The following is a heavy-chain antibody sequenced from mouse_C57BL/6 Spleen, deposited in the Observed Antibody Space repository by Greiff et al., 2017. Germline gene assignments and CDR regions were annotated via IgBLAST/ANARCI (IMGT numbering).Heavy chain of an antibody. V-gene: IGHV7-3*01. Sequence: EVKLVESGGGLVQPGGSLSLSCAASGFTFTAYYMSWVRQPPGKALEWLGFFRNKANGYTTEYSASVKGRFTISRDNSPSILYLQMNALRAEDSATYYCARYRGNGAMDYWGQGTSVTVSS. CDR2: FRNKANGYTT. CDR3: ARYRGNGAMDY. D-gene: IGHD2-1*01. J-gene: IGHJ4*01. CDR1: GFTFTAYY.